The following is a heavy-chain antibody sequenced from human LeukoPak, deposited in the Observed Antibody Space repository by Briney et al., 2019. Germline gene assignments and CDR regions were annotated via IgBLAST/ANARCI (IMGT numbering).Heavy chain of an antibody. V-gene: IGHV4-38-2*02. J-gene: IGHJ5*02. Sequence: PSETLSLTCTVSGYSISSGYYWGWIRQPPGKGLEWIGSIYHSGSTYYNPSLKSRVTISVDTSKNQFSLKLSSVSAADTAVYYCARDANNWFDPWGQGTLVTVYS. CDR1: GYSISSGYY. CDR2: IYHSGST. CDR3: ARDANNWFDP.